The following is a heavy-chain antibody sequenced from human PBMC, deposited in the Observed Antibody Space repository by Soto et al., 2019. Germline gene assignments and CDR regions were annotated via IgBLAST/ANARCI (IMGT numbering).Heavy chain of an antibody. CDR3: AKDPVNSSGWYLGPDYYYYYGMDV. D-gene: IGHD6-19*01. Sequence: PGGSLRLSCASSGFTFDDYAMHWARQAPGKGLEWVSGISWNSGSIGYADSVKGRFTISRDNSKSTLYLQMNSLRAEGTAVYYCAKDPVNSSGWYLGPDYYYYYGMDVWGQGTTVTVSS. CDR2: ISWNSGSI. V-gene: IGHV3-9*01. CDR1: GFTFDDYA. J-gene: IGHJ6*02.